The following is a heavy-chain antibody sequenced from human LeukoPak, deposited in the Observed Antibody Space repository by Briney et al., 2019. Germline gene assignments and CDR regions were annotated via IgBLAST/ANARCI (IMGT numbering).Heavy chain of an antibody. CDR2: ISSNGGST. CDR1: GFTFSSYG. CDR3: ARDSGYQPLLAY. Sequence: GGTLRLSCAASGFTFSSYGMSWVRQAPGKGLEWVSAISSNGGSTYYANSVKGRFTISRDNSKNTLYLQMGSLRAEDMAVYYCARDSGYQPLLAYWGQGTLVTVSS. V-gene: IGHV3-64*01. J-gene: IGHJ4*02. D-gene: IGHD2-2*01.